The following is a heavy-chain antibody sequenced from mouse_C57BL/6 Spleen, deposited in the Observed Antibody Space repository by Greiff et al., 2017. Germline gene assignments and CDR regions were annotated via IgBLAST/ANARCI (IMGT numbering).Heavy chain of an antibody. CDR3: ARKRAFYYGYDELDY. CDR1: GYTFTSYW. CDR2: IDPSDSYT. D-gene: IGHD2-2*01. Sequence: QVQLQQPGAELVKPGASVKLSCKASGYTFTSYWMQWVKQRPGQGLEWIGEIDPSDSYTNYNQKFKGKATLTVDTSSSPAYMQLSSLTSEDSAVYYCARKRAFYYGYDELDYWGQGTTLTVSS. J-gene: IGHJ2*01. V-gene: IGHV1-50*01.